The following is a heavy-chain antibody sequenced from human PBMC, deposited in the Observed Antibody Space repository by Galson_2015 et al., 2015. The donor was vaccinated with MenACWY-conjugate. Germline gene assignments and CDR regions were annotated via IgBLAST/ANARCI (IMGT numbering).Heavy chain of an antibody. CDR2: INPSGGST. J-gene: IGHJ4*02. CDR3: ARDRFFRWFGELFDFDY. D-gene: IGHD3-10*01. Sequence: QGLEWMGIINPSGGSTSYAQKFQGRVTMTRDTSTSTVYMELSRLRSEDTAVYYCARDRFFRWFGELFDFDYWGQGTLVTVSS. V-gene: IGHV1-46*01.